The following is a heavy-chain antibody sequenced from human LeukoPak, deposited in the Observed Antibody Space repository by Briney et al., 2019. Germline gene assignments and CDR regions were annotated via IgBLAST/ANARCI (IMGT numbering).Heavy chain of an antibody. D-gene: IGHD3-10*01. CDR1: GFTFDDYG. V-gene: IGHV3-20*04. J-gene: IGHJ6*02. Sequence: RPGGSLRLACAASGFTFDDYGMSWVRQAPGEGLEWVSGINWNGGSTGYADSVKGRFTISRDNAKNSLYLQMNSLRAEDTALYYCARERGSGWTYYYGMDVWGQGTTVTVSS. CDR3: ARERGSGWTYYYGMDV. CDR2: INWNGGST.